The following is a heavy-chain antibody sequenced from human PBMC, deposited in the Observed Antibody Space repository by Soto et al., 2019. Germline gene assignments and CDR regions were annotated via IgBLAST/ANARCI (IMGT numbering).Heavy chain of an antibody. CDR2: IWYDGSNK. CDR3: ARGRFRVTTQKSPYDY. CDR1: GFTFSSYG. J-gene: IGHJ4*02. Sequence: QVQLVESGGGVVQPGRSLRLSCAASGFTFSSYGMHWVRQAPGKGLEWVAVIWYDGSNKYYADSVKGRFTISRDNSKNTLYLQMNSLRAEDTAVYYCARGRFRVTTQKSPYDYWGQGTLVTVSS. V-gene: IGHV3-33*01. D-gene: IGHD4-17*01.